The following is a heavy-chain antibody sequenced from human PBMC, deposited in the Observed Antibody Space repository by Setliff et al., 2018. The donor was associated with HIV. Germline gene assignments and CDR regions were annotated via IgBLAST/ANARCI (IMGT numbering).Heavy chain of an antibody. CDR1: GGSISSISYY. D-gene: IGHD3-22*01. J-gene: IGHJ3*02. CDR2: IYYSGNT. Sequence: SETLSLTCSVSGGSISSISYYWGWIRQPPGKGLEWIGNIYYSGNTYYNPSLKSRVTISVDTSNNHFSLKLRSVTAADTAVYYCAREDYYDSSGYAFEIWGQGTMVTVSS. V-gene: IGHV4-39*07. CDR3: AREDYYDSSGYAFEI.